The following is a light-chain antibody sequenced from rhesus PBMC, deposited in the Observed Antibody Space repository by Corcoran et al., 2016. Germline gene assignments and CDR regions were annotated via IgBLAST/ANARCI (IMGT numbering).Light chain of an antibody. CDR3: RSYRSGGTYI. Sequence: QSALTHPPSVSKSRGQWVTISCTGTSSDIGGYNGGSWYRQHSGTAPRLLIYDVNKWPSGVSDRVSGSTSGNTASLTFSGLQAEDEADYYCRSYRSGGTYIFGTGTRLTVL. CDR1: SSDIGGYNG. J-gene: IGLJ1*01. V-gene: IGLV2-38*01. CDR2: DVN.